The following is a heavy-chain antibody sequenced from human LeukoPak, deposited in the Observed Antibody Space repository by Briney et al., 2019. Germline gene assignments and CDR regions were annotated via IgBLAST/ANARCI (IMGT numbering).Heavy chain of an antibody. V-gene: IGHV1-2*06. CDR1: EYTFTGYY. CDR3: ARVGDGLNDAFDV. CDR2: INPNTGGT. D-gene: IGHD5-24*01. J-gene: IGHJ3*01. Sequence: ASVKVSCQASEYTFTGYYMQWVRQAPGQGLEWMGRINPNTGGTNSAQKFQGRVTMTRDTSITTAYMELSRLRSDDTAVYYCARVGDGLNDAFDVWGQGTLVTVSS.